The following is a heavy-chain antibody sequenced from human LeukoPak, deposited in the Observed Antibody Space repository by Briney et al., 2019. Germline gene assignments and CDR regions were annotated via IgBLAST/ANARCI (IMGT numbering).Heavy chain of an antibody. J-gene: IGHJ4*02. D-gene: IGHD3-10*01. CDR3: ASGSDYYGSGSYYSIDY. CDR1: GFTFSSYA. Sequence: GRSLRLSCAASGFTFSSYAMHWVRQAPGKGLEWVAVISYDGSNKYYADSVKGRFTISRDNSKNTLYLQMNSLRAEDTAVYYCASGSDYYGSGSYYSIDYWGQGTLVTVSS. V-gene: IGHV3-30*04. CDR2: ISYDGSNK.